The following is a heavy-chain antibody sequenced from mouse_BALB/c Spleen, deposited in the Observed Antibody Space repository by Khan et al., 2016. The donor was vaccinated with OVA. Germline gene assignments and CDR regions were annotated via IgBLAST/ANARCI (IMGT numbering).Heavy chain of an antibody. CDR1: GFNIKDTY. V-gene: IGHV14-3*02. Sequence: VQLKQSGAELVKPGASVKLSCTASGFNIKDTYMHWVKQRPEQGLEWIGRIDPANGNSKYDPKFQGKATITADTSSNTAYLQLSSLTSEDTAVYYCVSPNWFAYWGQGTLVTVSA. CDR2: IDPANGNS. J-gene: IGHJ3*01. CDR3: VSPNWFAY.